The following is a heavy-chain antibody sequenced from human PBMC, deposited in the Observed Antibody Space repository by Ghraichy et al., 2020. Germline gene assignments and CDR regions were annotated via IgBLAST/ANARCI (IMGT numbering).Heavy chain of an antibody. D-gene: IGHD5-18*01. CDR3: ARAEGTAMVPDAFDI. V-gene: IGHV3-30*04. CDR1: GFTFSSYA. CDR2: ISYDGSNK. J-gene: IGHJ3*02. Sequence: GGSLRLSCAASGFTFSSYAMHWVRQAPGKGLEWVAVISYDGSNKYYADSVKGRFTISRDNSKNTLYLQMNSLRAEDTAVYYCARAEGTAMVPDAFDIWGQGTMVTVSS.